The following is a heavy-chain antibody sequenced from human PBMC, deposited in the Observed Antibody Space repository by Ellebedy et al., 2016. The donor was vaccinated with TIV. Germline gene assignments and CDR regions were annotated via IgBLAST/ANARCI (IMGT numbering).Heavy chain of an antibody. J-gene: IGHJ6*02. CDR1: GYTFTNHW. D-gene: IGHD1-26*01. Sequence: GESLKISCKGSGYTFTNHWIAWVRQMPGKGLEWMGIIDPGDSDARYNPSFEGQVTISADKPVTTAYLRLSSLKTSDTATYYCARHSHYLFYFNGMDVWGQGTTVTVSS. V-gene: IGHV5-51*01. CDR3: ARHSHYLFYFNGMDV. CDR2: IDPGDSDA.